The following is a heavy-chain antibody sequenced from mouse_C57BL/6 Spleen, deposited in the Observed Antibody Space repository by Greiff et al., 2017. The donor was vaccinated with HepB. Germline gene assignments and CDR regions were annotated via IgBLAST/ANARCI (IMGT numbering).Heavy chain of an antibody. D-gene: IGHD2-4*01. V-gene: IGHV3-6*01. J-gene: IGHJ1*03. Sequence: DVQLQESGPGLVKPSQSLSLTCSVTGYSITSGYYWNWIRQFPGNKLEWMGYISYDGSNNYNPSLKNRISITRDTSKNQFFLKLNSVTTEDTATYYCARDYDYTGYFDVWGTGTTVTVSS. CDR1: GYSITSGYY. CDR2: ISYDGSN. CDR3: ARDYDYTGYFDV.